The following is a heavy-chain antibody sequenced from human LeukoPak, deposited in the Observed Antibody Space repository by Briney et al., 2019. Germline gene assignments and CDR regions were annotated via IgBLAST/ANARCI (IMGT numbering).Heavy chain of an antibody. J-gene: IGHJ4*02. Sequence: GGSLRLSCAVSGLTFSNFKMNWVRQAPGKGLEWVSYISDSGRTTFYADSVKGRFTISRDNAKNSLYLQMSSLRVEDTAVYYCARALNDILTDLDYWGQGTLVTVSS. D-gene: IGHD3-9*01. CDR1: GLTFSNFK. CDR3: ARALNDILTDLDY. V-gene: IGHV3-48*03. CDR2: ISDSGRTT.